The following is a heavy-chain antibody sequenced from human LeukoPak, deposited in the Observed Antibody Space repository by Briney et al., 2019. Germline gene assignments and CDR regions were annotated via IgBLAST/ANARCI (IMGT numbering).Heavy chain of an antibody. J-gene: IGHJ4*02. V-gene: IGHV3-23*01. CDR2: ISGSGGST. CDR1: EFTFSSYG. Sequence: GRSLRLSCAAYEFTFSSYGMSWVRQAPGKGLEWVSAISGSGGSTYYADSVKGRFTISRDNSKNTLYLQMNSLRAEDTAVYYCAKDSSRDVLRYFDWLSPYYFDYWGQGTLVTVSS. CDR3: AKDSSRDVLRYFDWLSPYYFDY. D-gene: IGHD3-9*01.